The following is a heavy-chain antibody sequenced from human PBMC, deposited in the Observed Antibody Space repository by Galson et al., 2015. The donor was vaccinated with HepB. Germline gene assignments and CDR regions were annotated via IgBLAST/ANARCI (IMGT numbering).Heavy chain of an antibody. D-gene: IGHD2-2*02. CDR3: ARGRRGYCSSTSCYKYGRYFDL. J-gene: IGHJ2*01. V-gene: IGHV3-21*01. CDR1: GFTFSSYS. Sequence: SLRLSCAASGFTFSSYSMNWVRQAPGKGLEWVSSISSSSSYIYYADSVKGRFTISRDNAKNSLYLQMNSLRAEDTAAYYCARGRRGYCSSTSCYKYGRYFDLWGRGTLVTVSS. CDR2: ISSSSSYI.